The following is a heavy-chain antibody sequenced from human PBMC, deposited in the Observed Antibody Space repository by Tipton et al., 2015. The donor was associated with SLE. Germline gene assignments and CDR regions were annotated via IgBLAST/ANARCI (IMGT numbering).Heavy chain of an antibody. CDR2: IYYSGST. V-gene: IGHV4-59*11. J-gene: IGHJ5*02. Sequence: TLSLTCTVSGGSISSHYWSWIRQPPGKGLEWIGSIYYSGSTYYNPSLKSRVTISVDTSKNQFSLKLSSVTAADTAVYYCARAVAGYGDSGWFDPWGQGTLVTVSS. D-gene: IGHD4-17*01. CDR1: GGSISSHY. CDR3: ARAVAGYGDSGWFDP.